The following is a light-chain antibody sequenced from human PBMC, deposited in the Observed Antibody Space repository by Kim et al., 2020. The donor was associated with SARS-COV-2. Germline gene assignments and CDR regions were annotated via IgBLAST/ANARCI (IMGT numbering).Light chain of an antibody. J-gene: IGKJ5*01. CDR3: QQSFKTPPST. Sequence: SVGDRVTISCRASQNVGTYVNWYQQNPGQSPKLLIFGASNLHSQVPSRFSGGGSETDFTLTITNRQREDFATYFCQQSFKTPPSTFGQGTRLEIK. V-gene: IGKV1-39*01. CDR2: GAS. CDR1: QNVGTY.